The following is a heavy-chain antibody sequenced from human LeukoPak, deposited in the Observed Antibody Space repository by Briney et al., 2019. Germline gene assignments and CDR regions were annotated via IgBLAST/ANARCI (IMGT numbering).Heavy chain of an antibody. CDR3: AKADGGQWPSSYYYYYMDV. V-gene: IGHV3-30*12. CDR2: ISYDGSNK. Sequence: PGGSLRLSCAASGFTFSSYGMHWVRQAPGKGLEWVAVISYDGSNKYYADSVKGRFTISRDNSKNTLYLQMNSLRAEDTAVYYCAKADGGQWPSSYYYYYMDVWGKGTTVTVSS. CDR1: GFTFSSYG. D-gene: IGHD6-19*01. J-gene: IGHJ6*03.